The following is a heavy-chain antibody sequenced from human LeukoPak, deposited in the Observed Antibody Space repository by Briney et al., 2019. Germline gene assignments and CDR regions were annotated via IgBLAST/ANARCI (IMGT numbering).Heavy chain of an antibody. CDR3: ARELWFVNAPGSWFDP. Sequence: SQTLSLTCAVSGDSISSGDYSWSWIRQPSGKGLEWIGYIFHSGSSYYNPSLKSRVTISVDKSKNQFSLRLTSVTAADRAVYYCARELWFVNAPGSWFDPWGQGTLVTASS. D-gene: IGHD3-10*01. CDR1: GDSISSGDYS. J-gene: IGHJ5*02. V-gene: IGHV4-30-2*01. CDR2: IFHSGSS.